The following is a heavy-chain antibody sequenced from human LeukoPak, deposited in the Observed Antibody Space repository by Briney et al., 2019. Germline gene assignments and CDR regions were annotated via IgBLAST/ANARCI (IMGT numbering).Heavy chain of an antibody. CDR3: AKGEQQLVHYYYYYGMDV. V-gene: IGHV3-23*01. CDR2: ISGSGGST. D-gene: IGHD6-13*01. J-gene: IGHJ6*02. CDR1: GFTLSSYA. Sequence: PGGSLRLSCAASGFTLSSYAMSWVRQAPGKGLEWVSLISGSGGSTYYADSVKGRFTISRDNSKNTLYLQMNSLRAEDTAVYYCAKGEQQLVHYYYYYGMDVWGQGTTVTVSS.